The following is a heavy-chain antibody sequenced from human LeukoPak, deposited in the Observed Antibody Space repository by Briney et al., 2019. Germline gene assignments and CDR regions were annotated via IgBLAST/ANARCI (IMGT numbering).Heavy chain of an antibody. V-gene: IGHV4-39*07. Sequence: SETLSLTCTVSGGSISSSSYYWGWIRQPPGKGLEWIGSIYYSGSTYYNPSLKSRVTISVDTSKNQFSPKLSSVTAADTAVYYCARGYGSGSYYPRNYYYYYYYMDVWGKGTTVTVSS. J-gene: IGHJ6*03. CDR1: GGSISSSSYY. CDR3: ARGYGSGSYYPRNYYYYYYYMDV. CDR2: IYYSGST. D-gene: IGHD3-10*01.